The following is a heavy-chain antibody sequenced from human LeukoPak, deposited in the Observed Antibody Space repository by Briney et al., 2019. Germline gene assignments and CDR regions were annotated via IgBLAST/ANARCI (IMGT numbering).Heavy chain of an antibody. Sequence: GGSLRLSCAASGFTFSSYSMNWVRQAPGKGLEGGSSIISSSSYIYYADSVKGRLTISRDNSKNTLYLQMNSLRAEDTAVYYCAKDFYYDSSGSYYPFDYWGQGTLVTVSS. CDR2: IISSSSYI. J-gene: IGHJ4*02. D-gene: IGHD3-22*01. CDR1: GFTFSSYS. CDR3: AKDFYYDSSGSYYPFDY. V-gene: IGHV3-21*01.